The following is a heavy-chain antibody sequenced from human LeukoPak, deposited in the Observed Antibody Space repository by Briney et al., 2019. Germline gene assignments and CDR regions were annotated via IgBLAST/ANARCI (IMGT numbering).Heavy chain of an antibody. D-gene: IGHD3-22*01. J-gene: IGHJ4*02. Sequence: PGGSLRLSCAASGFTVSSNYMSWVRQAPGKGLEWVSVIYSGGSTYYADSVKGRFTISRDNSKNTLYLQMNSLRAEDTAVYYCAKSGYYYDSSGSNWGQGTLVTVSS. CDR2: IYSGGST. CDR1: GFTVSSNY. V-gene: IGHV3-66*01. CDR3: AKSGYYYDSSGSN.